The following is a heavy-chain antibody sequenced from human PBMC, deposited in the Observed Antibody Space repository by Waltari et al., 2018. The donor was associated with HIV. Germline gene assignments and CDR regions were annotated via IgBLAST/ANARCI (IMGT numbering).Heavy chain of an antibody. CDR3: AKVGLSGRWILRRPFYFDY. D-gene: IGHD3-10*01. CDR1: GFTFSSYA. J-gene: IGHJ4*02. V-gene: IGHV3-23*01. Sequence: LLESGGNLVQPGGSLTLTCAASGFTFSSYAMTWVRQAPGKGLEWCSGISGRGGDTLFAYFVKGRVTIARDASTVYLSMNRLTAEDTAVYYCAKVGLSGRWILRRPFYFDYWGQGILVTVSS. CDR2: ISGRGGDT.